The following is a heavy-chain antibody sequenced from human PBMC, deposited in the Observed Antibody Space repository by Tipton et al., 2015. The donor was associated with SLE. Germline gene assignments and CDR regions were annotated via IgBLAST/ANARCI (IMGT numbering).Heavy chain of an antibody. D-gene: IGHD2-15*01. J-gene: IGHJ4*02. CDR1: GGSFSGYY. CDR2: INHSGIT. Sequence: TLSLTCAVYGGSFSGYYWSWIPQPPGMGLEWIGEINHSGITNSNPSLKSRLIISVDTSKNQFSLKLRSVTAADTAVYYCAGAWQGYCSGGTCYVLDYWGQGTLVTVSS. V-gene: IGHV4-34*01. CDR3: AGAWQGYCSGGTCYVLDY.